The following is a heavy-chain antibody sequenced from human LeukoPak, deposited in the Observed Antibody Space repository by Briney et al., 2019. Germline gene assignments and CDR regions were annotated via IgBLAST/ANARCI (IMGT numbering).Heavy chain of an antibody. J-gene: IGHJ6*03. CDR1: RTSLTRYY. CDR2: IHSSGNT. D-gene: IGHD5-24*01. CDR3: ARDITWGMATNPPYHHYMDV. V-gene: IGHV4-59*01. Sequence: SETLSLTCTVSRTSLTRYYWSWVRQPPGKALGWIGCIHSSGNTNYNPSLKSRVTMSVDTSKNQFSLKMSAVTAADTAVYFCARDITWGMATNPPYHHYMDVWGKGTTVTVSS.